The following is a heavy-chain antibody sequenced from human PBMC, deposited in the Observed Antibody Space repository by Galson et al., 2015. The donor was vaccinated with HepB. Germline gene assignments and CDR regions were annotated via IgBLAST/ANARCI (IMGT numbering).Heavy chain of an antibody. CDR3: ARAPRARWLQSPIDY. J-gene: IGHJ4*02. CDR1: GYTFTSYY. CDR2: INPSGGST. Sequence: SVKVSCKASGYTFTSYYMHWVRQAPGQGLEWMGIINPSGGSTSYAQKLQGRVTMTRDTSTSTVYMELSSLRSEDTAVYYCARAPRARWLQSPIDYWGQGTLVTVSS. V-gene: IGHV1-46*04. D-gene: IGHD5-24*01.